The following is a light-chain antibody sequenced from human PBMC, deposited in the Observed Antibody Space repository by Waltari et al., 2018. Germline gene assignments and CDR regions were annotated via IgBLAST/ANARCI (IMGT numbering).Light chain of an antibody. J-gene: IGKJ5*01. CDR1: QSVSSY. CDR2: DAS. V-gene: IGKV3-11*01. Sequence: EIVLTQSPSTLSLSPGERATFSCRASQSVSSYLAWYQQKPGQAPRLLIYDASNRATGIPARFSGSGSGTDFTLTISSLEPEDFAVYYCQQRSNWLPITFGQGTRLEIK. CDR3: QQRSNWLPIT.